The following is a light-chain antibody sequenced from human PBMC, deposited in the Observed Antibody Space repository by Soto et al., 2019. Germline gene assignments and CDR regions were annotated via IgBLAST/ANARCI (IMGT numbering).Light chain of an antibody. Sequence: QLVLTQSPSASASLGASVKLTCTLSSGHSSYAIAWHQQQPEKGPRYLMKLNSDGSHSKGDGIPDRFSGSSSGAERYLTIFSLQSEDEADYYGQTWGTGIVVFGGGTKLTVL. CDR3: QTWGTGIVV. J-gene: IGLJ2*01. CDR1: SGHSSYA. CDR2: LNSDGSH. V-gene: IGLV4-69*01.